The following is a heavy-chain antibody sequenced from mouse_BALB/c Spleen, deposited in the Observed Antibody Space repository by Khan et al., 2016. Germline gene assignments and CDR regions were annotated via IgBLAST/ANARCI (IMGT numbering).Heavy chain of an antibody. V-gene: IGHV1S137*01. J-gene: IGHJ2*01. CDR1: GYTFTDYA. CDR3: ARGGQWVRRGGRNSDY. CDR2: ISIYYDNT. Sequence: VKLLESGPELVRPGESVKISCKGSGYTFTDYAIHWVKQSHAKSLEWIGIISIYYDNTNYNQKFKDKATMTVDKSSSTAYMELARLTSEDSAIXYWARGGQWVRRGGRNSDYWGQGTTLTVSS. D-gene: IGHD2-2*01.